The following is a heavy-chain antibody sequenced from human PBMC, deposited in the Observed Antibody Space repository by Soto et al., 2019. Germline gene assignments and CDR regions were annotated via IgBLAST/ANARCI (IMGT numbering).Heavy chain of an antibody. V-gene: IGHV4-4*02. J-gene: IGHJ3*02. Sequence: QVQLQESGPGLVKPSGTLSLTCAVSSGSISSSNWWSWVRQPPGKGLEWIGEIYHSGSTNYNPSLKRRVTISVDKSKNQFSLKLSSVTAADTAVYYCARVHVVVPAKTDAFDIWGQGTMVTVSS. CDR1: SGSISSSNW. CDR2: IYHSGST. D-gene: IGHD2-2*01. CDR3: ARVHVVVPAKTDAFDI.